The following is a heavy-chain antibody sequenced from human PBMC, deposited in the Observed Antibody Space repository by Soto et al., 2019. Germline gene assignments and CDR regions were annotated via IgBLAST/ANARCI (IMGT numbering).Heavy chain of an antibody. D-gene: IGHD6-19*01. CDR1: GYTFTSYD. Sequence: QVQLVQSGAEVKKPGASVKVSCKASGYTFTSYDINWVRQATGQGLEWMGWMNPNSGNTGYAQKFQGRVTMTRNTSISTAYMELSRLRSEETAVYYCAVAQWLVPRHFDYWGQGTLVTVSS. CDR3: AVAQWLVPRHFDY. CDR2: MNPNSGNT. J-gene: IGHJ4*02. V-gene: IGHV1-8*01.